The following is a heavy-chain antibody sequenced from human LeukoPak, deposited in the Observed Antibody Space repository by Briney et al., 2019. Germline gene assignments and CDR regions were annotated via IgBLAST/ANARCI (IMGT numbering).Heavy chain of an antibody. J-gene: IGHJ6*03. Sequence: SETLSLTCTVSGGPISSYYWSWIRQPPGKGLEWIGYIYYSGSTNYNPSLKSRVTISVDTSKNQFSLKMSSVTATDTAVYYCAREYYDILTGYYGYYMDVWGKGTTVTISS. CDR2: IYYSGST. D-gene: IGHD3-9*01. V-gene: IGHV4-59*12. CDR3: AREYYDILTGYYGYYMDV. CDR1: GGPISSYY.